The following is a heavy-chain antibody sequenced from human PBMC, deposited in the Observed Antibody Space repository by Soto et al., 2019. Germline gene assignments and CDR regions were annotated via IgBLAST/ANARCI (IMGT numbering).Heavy chain of an antibody. Sequence: PSETLSLTCTVSGGSIGSSSYYWGWIRQPPGKGLEWIGSIYYSGSTYYNPSLKSRVTMSVDTSKNQFSLRLSSVTAADTAVYYCARGRVPYCSSTSCYLNYWGQGTLVTVSS. J-gene: IGHJ4*02. V-gene: IGHV4-39*07. CDR2: IYYSGST. D-gene: IGHD2-2*01. CDR3: ARGRVPYCSSTSCYLNY. CDR1: GGSIGSSSYY.